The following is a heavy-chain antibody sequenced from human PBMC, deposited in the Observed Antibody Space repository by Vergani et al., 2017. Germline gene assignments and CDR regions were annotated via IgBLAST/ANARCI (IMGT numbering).Heavy chain of an antibody. D-gene: IGHD6-13*01. J-gene: IGHJ5*02. Sequence: QVQLQESGPGLVKPSETLSLTCTVSGGSISSHYWSWIRQPPGKGLEWIGYLYYSGSTNYNPSLKSRVTRSVDTSKNQFSLKISSVTAADTAVYYCARGATQPFDPWGQGTLVTVSS. V-gene: IGHV4-59*11. CDR3: ARGATQPFDP. CDR2: LYYSGST. CDR1: GGSISSHY.